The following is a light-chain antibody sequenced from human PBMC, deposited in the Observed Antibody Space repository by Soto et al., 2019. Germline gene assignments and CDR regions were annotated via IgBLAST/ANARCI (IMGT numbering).Light chain of an antibody. CDR2: EVN. J-gene: IGLJ1*01. Sequence: QSALTQPASVSGSPGQSITISCTGTSSDVGGYNYVSWYQQHPGKVPKLMIYEVNNRPSGVSNRFSGSKSGNTASLTISGLQAEDEADYYCSSYTSSSTPYVFGTGTKAPS. CDR1: SSDVGGYNY. V-gene: IGLV2-14*01. CDR3: SSYTSSSTPYV.